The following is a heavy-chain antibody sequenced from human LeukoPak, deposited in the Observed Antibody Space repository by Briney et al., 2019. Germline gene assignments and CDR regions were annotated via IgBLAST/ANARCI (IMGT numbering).Heavy chain of an antibody. V-gene: IGHV4-39*01. CDR1: GGSISSSSYY. CDR2: IYYSGST. CDR3: ARHTGYSSGWYLCASCLPGPFDY. D-gene: IGHD6-19*01. Sequence: SETLSLTCTVSGGSISSSSYYWGWIRQPPGKGLEWIGSIYYSGSTYYNPSLKSRVTISVDTSKNQFSLKLSSVTAADTAVYYCARHTGYSSGWYLCASCLPGPFDYWGQGTLVTVSS. J-gene: IGHJ4*02.